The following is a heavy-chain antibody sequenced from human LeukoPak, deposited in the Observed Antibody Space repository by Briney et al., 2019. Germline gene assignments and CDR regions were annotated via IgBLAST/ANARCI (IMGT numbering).Heavy chain of an antibody. CDR2: ISGNGGRT. CDR3: AKVAQMDTILGKFDN. V-gene: IGHV3-23*01. D-gene: IGHD5-24*01. CDR1: GFTFSSYA. Sequence: PGGSLRLSCAASGFTFSSYAMSWVRQAPGKGLEWVSAISGNGGRTYYADSVKGRFTISRDNSRNTLFLQMNSLRAEDTAVYYCAKVAQMDTILGKFDNWGQGTLVTVPS. J-gene: IGHJ5*02.